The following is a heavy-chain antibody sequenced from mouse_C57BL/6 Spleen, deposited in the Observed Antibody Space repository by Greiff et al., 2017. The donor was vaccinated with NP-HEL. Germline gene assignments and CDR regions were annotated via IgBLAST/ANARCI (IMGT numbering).Heavy chain of an antibody. CDR2: IDPSDSET. CDR3: ARRESNYWYSDV. CDR1: GYTFTSYW. V-gene: IGHV1-52*01. D-gene: IGHD2-5*01. Sequence: VQLQQPGAELVRPGSSVKLSCKASGYTFTSYWMHWVKQRPIQGLEWIGNIDPSDSETHYNQKFKDKATLTVDKSSSTAYMQLSSLTSEDSAVYYCARRESNYWYSDVWGTGTTVTVSS. J-gene: IGHJ1*03.